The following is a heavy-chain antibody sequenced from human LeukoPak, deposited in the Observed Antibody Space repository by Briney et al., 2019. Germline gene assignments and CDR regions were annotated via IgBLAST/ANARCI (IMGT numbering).Heavy chain of an antibody. CDR2: TYYRSTWYN. V-gene: IGHV6-1*01. CDR3: ARRLTQYDCFDP. D-gene: IGHD2-2*01. CDR1: GGSFSGYY. J-gene: IGHJ5*02. Sequence: SETLSLTCAVYGGSFSGYYWNWIRQSPSRGLEWLGRTYYRSTWYNDYAVSVRGRITVNPDTSKNQFSLHLNSVTPEDTAVYYCARRLTQYDCFDPWGQGILVTVSS.